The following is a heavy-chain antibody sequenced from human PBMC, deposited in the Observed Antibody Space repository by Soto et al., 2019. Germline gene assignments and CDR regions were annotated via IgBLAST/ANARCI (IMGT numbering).Heavy chain of an antibody. CDR3: AKDRMGAGVRGYFDY. J-gene: IGHJ4*02. Sequence: QVQLVESGGGVVQPGRSLRLSCAGSGFTFSAYGMDWVRQAPGKGLEWAAVISYDGSNKYYADSVKGRFTISRDNSKNTLYLQMSSLRAEDTAVYYCAKDRMGAGVRGYFDYWGQGTLVTVSS. V-gene: IGHV3-30*18. CDR2: ISYDGSNK. CDR1: GFTFSAYG. D-gene: IGHD3-10*01.